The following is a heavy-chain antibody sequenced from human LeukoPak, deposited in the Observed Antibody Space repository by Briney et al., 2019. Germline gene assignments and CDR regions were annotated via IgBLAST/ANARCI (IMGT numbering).Heavy chain of an antibody. J-gene: IGHJ3*02. CDR3: ARHSRSGSGGYENAFDI. V-gene: IGHV4-39*01. CDR1: GGSISSSSYY. CDR2: IYSGGST. Sequence: SETLSLTCTVSGGSISSSSYYWDWIRQSPGKGLEWIGNIYSGGSTYYTPSLRSRVTISVDTSKNQFSLKLSSVTAADTAINFCARHSRSGSGGYENAFDIWGQGTMVTVSS. D-gene: IGHD5-12*01.